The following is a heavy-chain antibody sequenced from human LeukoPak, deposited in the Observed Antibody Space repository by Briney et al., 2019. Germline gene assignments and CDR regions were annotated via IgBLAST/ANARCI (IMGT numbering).Heavy chain of an antibody. J-gene: IGHJ4*02. D-gene: IGHD3-22*01. CDR3: ARDDDSSGYYYYFDY. V-gene: IGHV3-30*04. CDR1: GFTFSSYA. CDR2: ISYDGSNK. Sequence: PGGSLRLSCAAPGFTFSSYAMHWVRQAPGKGLEWVAVISYDGSNKYYADSVKGRFTISRDNSKNTLYLQMNSLRAEDTAVYYCARDDDSSGYYYYFDYWGQGTLVTVSS.